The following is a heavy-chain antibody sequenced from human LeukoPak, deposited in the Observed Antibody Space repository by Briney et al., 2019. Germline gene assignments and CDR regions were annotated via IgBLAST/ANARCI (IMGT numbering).Heavy chain of an antibody. CDR2: IRSKTDGGKI. Sequence: PGGSLRLSCAASGFTFSSYAMSWVRQAPGKGLEWVGRIRSKTDGGKIDYAAPVKGRFTISRDDSESTLYLQMNNLKTEDTAVYYCKRDIVVVPTAITDYYQYYGMDVWGQGTTVAVSS. V-gene: IGHV3-15*05. CDR1: GFTFSSYA. J-gene: IGHJ6*02. CDR3: KRDIVVVPTAITDYYQYYGMDV. D-gene: IGHD2-2*01.